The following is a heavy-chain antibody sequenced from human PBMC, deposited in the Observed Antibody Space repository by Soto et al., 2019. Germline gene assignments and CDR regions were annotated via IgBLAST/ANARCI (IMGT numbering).Heavy chain of an antibody. CDR1: GYTFTSYY. V-gene: IGHV1-46*01. Sequence: ASVKVSCKASGYTFTSYYMHWVRQAPGQGLEWMGIINPSGGSTSYAQKFQGRVTMTRDTSTSTVYMELSSLRSEDTAVYYCARGGGSYSPSRNIYGMDVWGQGTTVTVSS. J-gene: IGHJ6*02. CDR3: ARGGGSYSPSRNIYGMDV. CDR2: INPSGGST. D-gene: IGHD1-26*01.